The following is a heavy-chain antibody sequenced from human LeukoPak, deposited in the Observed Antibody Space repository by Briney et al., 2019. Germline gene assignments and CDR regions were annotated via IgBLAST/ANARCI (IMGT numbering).Heavy chain of an antibody. CDR2: ISNDGSND. CDR3: ARENYDILAGYYYGTDV. J-gene: IGHJ6*02. Sequence: PGRSLRLSCAASGFTFSNYGMHWVRQAPGKGLEWVALISNDGSNDYYGDPVEGRFTISRDNSKNTLYLQMNSLRAEDTAVYYCARENYDILAGYYYGTDVWGQGTTVTVSS. V-gene: IGHV3-30*03. D-gene: IGHD3-9*01. CDR1: GFTFSNYG.